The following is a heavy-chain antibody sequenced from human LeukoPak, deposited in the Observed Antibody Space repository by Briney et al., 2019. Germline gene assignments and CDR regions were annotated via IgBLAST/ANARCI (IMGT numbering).Heavy chain of an antibody. CDR1: GFTFSSYW. D-gene: IGHD1-26*01. CDR2: ITSSGAYI. V-gene: IGHV3-21*01. Sequence: GGSLRLSCAASGFTFSSYWMNWVRQAPGKALEWVSSITSSGAYIFYADSVRGRFTISRDNAKDSLYLQMNSLRPEDTAVYYCARDPYSGNYGNYYYYYMDVWGKGTTVTISS. CDR3: ARDPYSGNYGNYYYYYMDV. J-gene: IGHJ6*03.